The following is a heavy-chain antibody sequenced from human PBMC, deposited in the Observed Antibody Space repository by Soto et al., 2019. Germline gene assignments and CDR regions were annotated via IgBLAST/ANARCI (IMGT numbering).Heavy chain of an antibody. J-gene: IGHJ4*02. CDR1: GFTFSSHW. Sequence: EVQVVESGGGLVQPGGSLRLSCAASGFTFSSHWMHWVRQAPGKGLVWVSRVNSDGSMTNYADSVEGRFTISRDNAKNTFYLQMNSLRADDTAVYYCARLGTAVAGGFDYWGQGTLVTVSS. CDR2: VNSDGSMT. V-gene: IGHV3-74*01. D-gene: IGHD6-19*01. CDR3: ARLGTAVAGGFDY.